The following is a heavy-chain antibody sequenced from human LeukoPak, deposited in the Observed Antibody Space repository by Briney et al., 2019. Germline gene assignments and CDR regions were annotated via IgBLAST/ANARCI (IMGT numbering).Heavy chain of an antibody. CDR3: AREAKFVGYVDY. CDR2: ISYDGSNR. D-gene: IGHD5-18*01. CDR1: GFTFSSYG. J-gene: IGHJ4*02. Sequence: SGGSLRLSCAASGFTFSSYGMHWVRQAPGKGLEWVAVISYDGSNRYYADSVKGRFTISRDNSKNTLYLQMNSLRAEDTAVYYCAREAKFVGYVDYWGQGTLVTVSS. V-gene: IGHV3-30*19.